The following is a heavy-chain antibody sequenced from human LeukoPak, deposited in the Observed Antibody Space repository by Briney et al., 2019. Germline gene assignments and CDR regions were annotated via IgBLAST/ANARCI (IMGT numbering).Heavy chain of an antibody. V-gene: IGHV1-18*01. Sequence: ASLKVSCKASGYTFNKYGISWVRQAPGQGLEWMGWISAYNGDTNYAQKFQGRVTMTRNTSISTAYMELSSLRSEDTAVYYCARGIPDSSGYYVAFDIWGQGTMVTVSS. CDR1: GYTFNKYG. J-gene: IGHJ3*02. CDR2: ISAYNGDT. CDR3: ARGIPDSSGYYVAFDI. D-gene: IGHD3-22*01.